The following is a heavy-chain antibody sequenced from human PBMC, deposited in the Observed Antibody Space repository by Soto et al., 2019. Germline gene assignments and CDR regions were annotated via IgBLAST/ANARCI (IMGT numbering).Heavy chain of an antibody. D-gene: IGHD3-10*01. CDR3: ASRGSYYNVGSTYYFDY. J-gene: IGHJ4*02. CDR1: GGSISSGGYS. V-gene: IGHV4-30-2*01. CDR2: IYHSGST. Sequence: PSETLSLTCAVSGGSISSGGYSWSWIRQPPGKGLEWIGYIYHSGSTYYNPSLKSRVTISVDRSKNQFSLKLSSVTAADTAVYYCASRGSYYNVGSTYYFDYWGQGTLVTVSS.